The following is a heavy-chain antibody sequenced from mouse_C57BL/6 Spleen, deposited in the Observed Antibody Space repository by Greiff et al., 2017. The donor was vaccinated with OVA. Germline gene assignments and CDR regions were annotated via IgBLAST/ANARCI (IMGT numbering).Heavy chain of an antibody. D-gene: IGHD1-1*01. CDR3: ARGGGSTSFDY. Sequence: QVQLQQSGPELVKPGASVKISCKASGYAFSCSWQKWVKQGPGKGLEWVGRIYPGDGETNYNGKLKGQATLAADKSSSTAYMQLSSLTSEDSAVYFCARGGGSTSFDYWGQGTTLTVSS. J-gene: IGHJ2*01. CDR1: GYAFSCSW. V-gene: IGHV1-82*01. CDR2: IYPGDGET.